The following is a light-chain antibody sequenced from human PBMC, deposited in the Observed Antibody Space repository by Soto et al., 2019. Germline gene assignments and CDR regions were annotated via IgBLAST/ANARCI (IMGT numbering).Light chain of an antibody. V-gene: IGLV1-51*01. CDR2: DNY. Sequence: QSVLTQPPSVSATPGQTVTISCSGSTSNIGNNDVSWFQHLPGTAPKLLIYDNYRRPSGIPDRFSGSKSGTSATLGITGLQTGDEADYYCGTWDNSLSAGVFGGGTKLTVL. CDR1: TSNIGNND. J-gene: IGLJ2*01. CDR3: GTWDNSLSAGV.